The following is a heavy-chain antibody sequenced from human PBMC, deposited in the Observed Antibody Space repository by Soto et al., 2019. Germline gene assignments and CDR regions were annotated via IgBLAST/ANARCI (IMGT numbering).Heavy chain of an antibody. Sequence: GGSLRLSCAASGFTFDDYAMHWVRQAPGKGLDWVSGISSNSGSVDYADSVKGRFTISRDNAQNSLYLQMNSLRAEDTALYYCAKDNGGAASPIGAFDIWGQGTMVTVSS. CDR1: GFTFDDYA. J-gene: IGHJ3*02. CDR2: ISSNSGSV. V-gene: IGHV3-9*01. D-gene: IGHD3-16*01. CDR3: AKDNGGAASPIGAFDI.